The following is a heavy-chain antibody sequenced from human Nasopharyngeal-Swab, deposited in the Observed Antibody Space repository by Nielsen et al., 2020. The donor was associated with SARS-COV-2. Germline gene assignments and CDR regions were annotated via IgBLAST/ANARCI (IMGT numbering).Heavy chain of an antibody. V-gene: IGHV4-38-2*02. D-gene: IGHD1-26*01. CDR2: IYHSGST. Sequence: SETLSLICTVSGYSISSGYYWGWIRQPPGKGLEWIGSIYHSGSTYYNPSLKSRVTISVDTSKNQFSLKLSSVTAADTAVYYCARTEVGANLFDYWGQGTLVTVSS. J-gene: IGHJ4*02. CDR1: GYSISSGYY. CDR3: ARTEVGANLFDY.